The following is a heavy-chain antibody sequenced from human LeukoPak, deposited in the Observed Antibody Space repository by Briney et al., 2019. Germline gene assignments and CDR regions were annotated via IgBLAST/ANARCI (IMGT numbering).Heavy chain of an antibody. CDR3: AREGVGITFGGVIVGNNWFDP. CDR2: INPSGGST. V-gene: IGHV1-46*01. J-gene: IGHJ5*02. Sequence: ASVKVSCKASGYTFTSYYMHWVRQAPGQGLEWMGIINPSGGSTSYAQKFQGRVTMTRDTSTSTVYMELSSLRSEDTAVYYCAREGVGITFGGVIVGNNWFDPWGQGTLVTVSS. D-gene: IGHD3-16*02. CDR1: GYTFTSYY.